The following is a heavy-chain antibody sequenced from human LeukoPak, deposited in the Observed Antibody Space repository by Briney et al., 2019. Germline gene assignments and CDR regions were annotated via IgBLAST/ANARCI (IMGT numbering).Heavy chain of an antibody. V-gene: IGHV1-2*02. CDR1: GYTFTGYY. CDR3: ARVQGGYYVYDAFDI. J-gene: IGHJ3*02. D-gene: IGHD3-22*01. Sequence: ASVKVSCKASGYTFTGYYMHWVRQAPGQGLEWMGWINPNSGGTNYAQKCQGRVTMTRDTSISTAYMELSRLRSDDTAVYYCARVQGGYYVYDAFDIWGQGTMVTVSS. CDR2: INPNSGGT.